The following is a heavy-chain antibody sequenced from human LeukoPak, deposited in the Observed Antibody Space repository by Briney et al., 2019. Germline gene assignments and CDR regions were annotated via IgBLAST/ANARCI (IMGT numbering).Heavy chain of an antibody. CDR1: GFTFSDYY. CDR3: AKGPLLRFLEWLTPFDY. CDR2: ISSSGSTI. V-gene: IGHV3-11*04. D-gene: IGHD3-3*01. Sequence: GGSLRLSCAASGFTFSDYYMSWIRQAPGKGLEWVSYISSSGSTIYYADSVKGRFTISRDNAKNSLYLQMNSLRAEDTAVYYCAKGPLLRFLEWLTPFDYWGQGTLVTVSS. J-gene: IGHJ4*02.